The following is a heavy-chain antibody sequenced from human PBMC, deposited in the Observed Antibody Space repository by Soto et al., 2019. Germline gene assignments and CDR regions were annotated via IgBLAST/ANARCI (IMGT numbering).Heavy chain of an antibody. D-gene: IGHD2-2*01. CDR3: ARDIVVVPADYYGMDV. J-gene: IGHJ6*02. CDR1: GGSISSSSYY. CDR2: IYYSGST. V-gene: IGHV4-39*01. Sequence: SKTLSLTCTVSGGSISSSSYYWGWIRQPPGKGLEWIGSIYYSGSTYYNPSLKSRVTISVDTSKNQFSLKLSSVTAADTAVYYCARDIVVVPADYYGMDVWGQGTTVTVSS.